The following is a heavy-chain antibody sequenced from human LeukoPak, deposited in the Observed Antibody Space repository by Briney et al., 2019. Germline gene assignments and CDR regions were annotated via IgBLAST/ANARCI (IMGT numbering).Heavy chain of an antibody. D-gene: IGHD1-26*01. J-gene: IGHJ4*02. CDR3: ARLFHPALSGNYPFDY. CDR2: IYYSGST. Sequence: EASETLSLTCTVSGGSINSYYWSWIRQPPGKGLEWIAYIYYSGSTSYNPSLKSRVTISVDTSKNRFSLKLNSVTAADTAMYYCARLFHPALSGNYPFDYWGQGTLVTVSS. CDR1: GGSINSYY. V-gene: IGHV4-59*01.